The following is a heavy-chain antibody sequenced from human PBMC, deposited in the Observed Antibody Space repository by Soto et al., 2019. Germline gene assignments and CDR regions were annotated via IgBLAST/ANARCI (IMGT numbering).Heavy chain of an antibody. CDR1: GYSISSSNW. CDR3: ARLGGYCTITSCYGYYGMDV. CDR2: FYYSGST. D-gene: IGHD2-2*01. V-gene: IGHV4-38-2*01. J-gene: IGHJ6*02. Sequence: SETLSLTCAVSGYSISSSNWWGWIRQPPGKGLEWIGTFYYSGSTYYNPSLESRVTISVDTSKNQFSLKVSSVTAADTAVYYCARLGGYCTITSCYGYYGMDVWGQGTTVTVSS.